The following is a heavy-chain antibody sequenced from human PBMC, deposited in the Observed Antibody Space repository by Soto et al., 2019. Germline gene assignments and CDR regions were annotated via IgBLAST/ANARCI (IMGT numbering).Heavy chain of an antibody. D-gene: IGHD4-17*01. J-gene: IGHJ4*02. CDR2: IYYSGST. CDR3: ANYPTTVTSDY. CDR1: GGSVSSGSYY. V-gene: IGHV4-61*01. Sequence: QVQLQESGPGLVKPSETLSLTYTVSGGSVSSGSYYWSWIRQPPGKGLEWIGYIYYSGSTNYNPSLKXRXTXSXXTSKNQFSLKLSSVTAADTAVYYCANYPTTVTSDYWGQGTLVTVSS.